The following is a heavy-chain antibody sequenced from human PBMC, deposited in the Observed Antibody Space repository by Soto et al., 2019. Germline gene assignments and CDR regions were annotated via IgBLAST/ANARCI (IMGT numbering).Heavy chain of an antibody. CDR3: ACACGTMVRGYCY. V-gene: IGHV1-69*02. Sequence: QVQLVQSGAEVKKPGSSVKVACKASGGTFSSYTISWVRQAPGQRLEWMGRIIPILGIANYAQMFQGRVTITADKSTSAAYIELSSLRSEDTAVYYCACACGTMVRGYCYGGQGTLVTVCS. CDR1: GGTFSSYT. D-gene: IGHD3-10*01. CDR2: IIPILGIA. J-gene: IGHJ4*02.